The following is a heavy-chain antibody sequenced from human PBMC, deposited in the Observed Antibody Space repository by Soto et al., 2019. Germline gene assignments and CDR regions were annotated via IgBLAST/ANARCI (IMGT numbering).Heavy chain of an antibody. CDR3: AREVVAATINWFDP. CDR2: IWYDGSNK. CDR1: GFTISSYG. D-gene: IGHD2-15*01. Sequence: GGSLRLSCAASGFTISSYGMHWVRQAPGKGLEWVAVIWYDGSNKYNADSVKGRFTISRDNSKNTLYLQMNSLRAEDTAVYYCAREVVAATINWFDPWGQGTLVTVS. V-gene: IGHV3-33*01. J-gene: IGHJ5*02.